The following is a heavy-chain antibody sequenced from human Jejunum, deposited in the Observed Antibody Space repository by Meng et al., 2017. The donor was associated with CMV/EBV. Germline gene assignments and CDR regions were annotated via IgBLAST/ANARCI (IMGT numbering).Heavy chain of an antibody. V-gene: IGHV3-30*02. J-gene: IGHJ4*02. D-gene: IGHD3/OR15-3a*01. CDR1: TCRSYG. Sequence: TCRSYGMHWVRQAPGTGLEWVAFIRYDGNNRYYAESVRGRFTISRDNSRNTLYLEMSSLTTEDTAVYHCVKDHGGLNRGGTGPEDWGQGTLVTVSS. CDR3: VKDHGGLNRGGTGPED. CDR2: IRYDGNNR.